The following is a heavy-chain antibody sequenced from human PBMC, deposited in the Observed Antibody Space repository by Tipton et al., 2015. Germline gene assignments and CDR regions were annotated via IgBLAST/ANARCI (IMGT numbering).Heavy chain of an antibody. D-gene: IGHD1-1*01. CDR2: IYSDSSI. CDR3: AKAVPWNEYFQH. Sequence: SLRLSCAASGFPVSNYYMNWVRQAPGKGLEWVSVIYSDSSIYYADSVKGRFTILRDKSKNTVSLQMNSLKADDTAVYYCAKAVPWNEYFQHWGQGALVTVS. CDR1: GFPVSNYY. J-gene: IGHJ1*01. V-gene: IGHV3-53*01.